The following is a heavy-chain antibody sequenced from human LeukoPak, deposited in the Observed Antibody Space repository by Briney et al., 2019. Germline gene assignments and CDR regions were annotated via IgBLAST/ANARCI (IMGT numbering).Heavy chain of an antibody. CDR2: AYYRSKWYD. CDR1: GDSVSNNSAT. D-gene: IGHD6-13*01. CDR3: ASDRGVGAAVYFDF. Sequence: SQTLSLTCAVSGDSVSNNSATWNRIRQSPSRGLEWLGRAYYRSKWYDDYAVSVKGRMTINPDTSKNQFSLHLNSVTPEDTAVYYCASDRGVGAAVYFDFWGQGILVTVAS. J-gene: IGHJ4*02. V-gene: IGHV6-1*01.